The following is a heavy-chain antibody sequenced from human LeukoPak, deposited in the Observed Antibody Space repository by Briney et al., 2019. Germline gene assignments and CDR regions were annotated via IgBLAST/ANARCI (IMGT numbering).Heavy chain of an antibody. CDR2: ISGSGGST. V-gene: IGHV3-23*01. CDR3: VREGERRLRGITDAFDI. Sequence: PGGSLRLSCGASGFTFSSYAMSWVRQAPGKGLEWVSAISGSGGSTYYADSVRGRFTISRDNAKNTLYLQMNSLRAEDTAVYYCVREGERRLRGITDAFDIWGQGTMVSVSS. D-gene: IGHD3-10*01. CDR1: GFTFSSYA. J-gene: IGHJ3*02.